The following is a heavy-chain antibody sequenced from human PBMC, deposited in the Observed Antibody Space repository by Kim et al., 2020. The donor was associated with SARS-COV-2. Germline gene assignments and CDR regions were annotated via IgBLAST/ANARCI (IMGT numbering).Heavy chain of an antibody. CDR2: ISDSGAYI. CDR3: ARGGTPGGGYGNYFDY. J-gene: IGHJ4*02. Sequence: GGSLRLSCEASGFTFSTSVMNWIRQAPGKGLEWVASISDSGAYIYYADSVKGRFTISRDNAKNSLYLQMDSLGDEDPAVYYCARGGTPGGGYGNYFDYWGQGTLVTVSS. CDR1: GFTFSTSV. V-gene: IGHV3-21*01. D-gene: IGHD5-12*01.